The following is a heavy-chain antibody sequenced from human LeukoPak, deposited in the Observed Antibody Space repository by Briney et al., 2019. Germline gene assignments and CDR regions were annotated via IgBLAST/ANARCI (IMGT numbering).Heavy chain of an antibody. CDR1: GFTFGSYA. CDR3: ASRDPTTVTTNY. CDR2: ISYDGSNK. J-gene: IGHJ4*02. V-gene: IGHV3-30-3*01. Sequence: GGSLRLSCAASGFTFGSYAMHWVRQAPGKGLEWVAVISYDGSNKYYADSVKGRFTISRDNSKNTLYLQMNSLRAEDTAVYYCASRDPTTVTTNYWGQGTLVTVSS. D-gene: IGHD4-17*01.